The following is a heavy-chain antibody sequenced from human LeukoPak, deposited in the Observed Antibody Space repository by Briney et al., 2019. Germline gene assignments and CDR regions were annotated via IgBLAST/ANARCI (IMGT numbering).Heavy chain of an antibody. CDR2: ISSSSSYI. Sequence: GGSLRLSCAASGFTFSSYSMNWVRQAPGKGLEWVSSISSSSSYIYYADSVKGRFTISRDNAKNSLYLQMNSLRAEDTAVYYCASDHDYGGNTIPFDYWGQGNLVTVSS. CDR1: GFTFSSYS. CDR3: ASDHDYGGNTIPFDY. D-gene: IGHD4-23*01. V-gene: IGHV3-21*01. J-gene: IGHJ4*02.